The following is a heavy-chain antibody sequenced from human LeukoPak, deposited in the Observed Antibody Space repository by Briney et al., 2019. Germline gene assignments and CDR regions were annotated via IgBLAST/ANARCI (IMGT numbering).Heavy chain of an antibody. Sequence: GGSLRLSCAASGFTFSSYGTTWDRQAPGKGLEWVSYISSSGSTIYYADSVKGRFTISRDNAKNSLYLQMNSLRAEDTAVYYCAELGITMIGGVWGKGTTVTISS. CDR1: GFTFSSYG. CDR2: ISSSGSTI. V-gene: IGHV3-48*04. J-gene: IGHJ6*04. D-gene: IGHD3-10*02. CDR3: AELGITMIGGV.